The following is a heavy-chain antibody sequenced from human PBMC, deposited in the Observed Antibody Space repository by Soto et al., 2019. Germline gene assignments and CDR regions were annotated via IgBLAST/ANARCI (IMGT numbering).Heavy chain of an antibody. CDR2: ISSSSSII. J-gene: IGHJ1*01. CDR3: AKGVPGIAVAGTGYFQH. D-gene: IGHD6-19*01. Sequence: GGSLRLSCAVSGFTFSTCSMNWVRQAPGKGLEWVSYISSSSSIIHYTDSVKGRFTISRDNAKNTLYLQMNSLRAEDTAVYYCAKGVPGIAVAGTGYFQHWGQGTLVTVSS. CDR1: GFTFSTCS. V-gene: IGHV3-48*01.